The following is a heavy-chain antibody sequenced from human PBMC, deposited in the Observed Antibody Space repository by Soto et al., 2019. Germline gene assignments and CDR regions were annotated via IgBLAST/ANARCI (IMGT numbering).Heavy chain of an antibody. V-gene: IGHV1-69*02. Sequence: QVQLGQPGTEVKKPGSSVKVSCKASGGTFRNYPINWVRQAPGQGLEWMGSIFPLTDIPDYAQNFQARLTISADKSTITAYMELSSLTSDDTAMYFCARGPLVVLNYFESWGQGTLVTVSS. J-gene: IGHJ4*02. CDR1: GGTFRNYP. CDR3: ARGPLVVLNYFES. CDR2: IFPLTDIP.